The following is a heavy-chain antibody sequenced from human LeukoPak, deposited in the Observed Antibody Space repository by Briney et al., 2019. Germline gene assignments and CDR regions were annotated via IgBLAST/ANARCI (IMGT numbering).Heavy chain of an antibody. Sequence: ASVKVSCKASGYTFTNYGITWVRQAPGQGLEWMGWINTDNGNTNYAQKLQGRLAMTTDTSTRTAYMELRSLRFDDTAVYYCARFRKATYYYDSRGYRWLNNWFDPWGQGTLVTVSS. V-gene: IGHV1-18*01. CDR3: ARFRKATYYYDSRGYRWLNNWFDP. D-gene: IGHD3-22*01. CDR1: GYTFTNYG. CDR2: INTDNGNT. J-gene: IGHJ5*02.